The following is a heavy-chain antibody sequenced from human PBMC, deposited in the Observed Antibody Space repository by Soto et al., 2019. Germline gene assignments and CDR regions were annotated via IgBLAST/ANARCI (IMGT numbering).Heavy chain of an antibody. V-gene: IGHV1-18*01. CDR2: ISAYNGNT. CDR1: GYTFTSYG. Sequence: ASVKVSCKAPGYTFTSYGISWVRQAPGQGLEWMGWISAYNGNTNYAQKLQGRVTMTTDTSTSTAYMELRSLRSDDTAVYYCARDVEGTMVRGVIITGGSDYWGQGTLVTVSS. CDR3: ARDVEGTMVRGVIITGGSDY. D-gene: IGHD3-10*01. J-gene: IGHJ4*02.